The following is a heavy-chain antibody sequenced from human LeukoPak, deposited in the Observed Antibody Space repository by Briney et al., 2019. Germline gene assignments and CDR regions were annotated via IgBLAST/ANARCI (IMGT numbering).Heavy chain of an antibody. Sequence: GGSLRLSCAASGFTFSNAWMSWVRQAPGKGLEWVGRIKSKTDGGTTDYAAPVKGRFTISRDDSKNTLYLQMNSLKTEDTAVYYCTAWVWSRYFDYWGQGTLVTVSS. CDR1: GFTFSNAW. CDR3: TAWVWSRYFDY. J-gene: IGHJ4*02. D-gene: IGHD2-21*01. CDR2: IKSKTDGGTT. V-gene: IGHV3-15*01.